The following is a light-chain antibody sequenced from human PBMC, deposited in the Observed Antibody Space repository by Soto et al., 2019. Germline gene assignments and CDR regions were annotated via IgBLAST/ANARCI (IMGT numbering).Light chain of an antibody. CDR3: HKYNHAPT. CDR1: QAISSY. V-gene: IGKV1-27*01. J-gene: IGKJ4*01. CDR2: ATS. Sequence: DIQLTQSPSSLSASVGDRVTITCRASQAISSYLAWYQQKPGKVPELLIYATSILQSGAPSRFSGSGSGTDFTLTISSLQPEDVATYYWHKYNHAPTFGGGTKVEIK.